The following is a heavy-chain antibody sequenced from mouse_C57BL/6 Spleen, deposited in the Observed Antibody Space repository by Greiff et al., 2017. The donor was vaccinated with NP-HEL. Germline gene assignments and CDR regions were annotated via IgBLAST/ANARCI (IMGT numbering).Heavy chain of an antibody. CDR1: GYTFTSYW. CDR2: IDPSASET. V-gene: IGHV1-52*01. Sequence: VQLQQPGAELVRPGSSVKLSCKASGYTFTSYWMHWVKQRPIQGLEWIGNIDPSASETHSNQKFKDKATFTVEKSSSTAYMPLSMLTSEDSAVYYCARHDGYYGFDYWGQGTTLTVSS. CDR3: ARHDGYYGFDY. D-gene: IGHD2-3*01. J-gene: IGHJ2*01.